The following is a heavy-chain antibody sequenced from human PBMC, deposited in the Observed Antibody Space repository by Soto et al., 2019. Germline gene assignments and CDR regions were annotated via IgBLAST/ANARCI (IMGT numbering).Heavy chain of an antibody. CDR2: ISYDGSNK. CDR3: ARGGETFFGVVMPDHFDY. Sequence: QVQLVESGGGVVQPGRSLRLSCAASGLTFSSYAMHWVRQAPGKGLEWVAVISYDGSNKYYADSVKGRFTISRDNSKNTLYLQMNSLRAEDTAVYYCARGGETFFGVVMPDHFDYWGQGTLVTVSS. V-gene: IGHV3-30-3*01. J-gene: IGHJ4*02. D-gene: IGHD3-3*01. CDR1: GLTFSSYA.